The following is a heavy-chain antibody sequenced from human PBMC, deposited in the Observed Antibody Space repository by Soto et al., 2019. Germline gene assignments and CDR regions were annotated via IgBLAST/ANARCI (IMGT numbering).Heavy chain of an antibody. Sequence: GGSLRLSSAASGFTLRTYTMNWVRQAPGKGLEWVSSISISSSDRYYADSVRGRFTISRDNAKNALYLQMNSLRADDTAVYFCVRGMNPLFGGQGTLVTVS. J-gene: IGHJ4*01. CDR1: GFTLRTYT. CDR2: ISISSSDR. CDR3: VRGMNPLF. V-gene: IGHV3-21*06.